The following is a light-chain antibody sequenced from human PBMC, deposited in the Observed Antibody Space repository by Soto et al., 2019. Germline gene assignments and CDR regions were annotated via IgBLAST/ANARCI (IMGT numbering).Light chain of an antibody. J-gene: IGLJ1*01. CDR3: SSSTSSSTRKV. V-gene: IGLV2-14*01. CDR1: SSDVGGYNY. CDR2: DVS. Sequence: QSALTQPASVSGSPGQSITISCTGTSSDVGGYNYVSWYQQHPGKAPKLMIYDVSNRPSGVSNRFSGSKSGNTASLTISGLQAEDEADYYCSSSTSSSTRKVFGTGTKLTVL.